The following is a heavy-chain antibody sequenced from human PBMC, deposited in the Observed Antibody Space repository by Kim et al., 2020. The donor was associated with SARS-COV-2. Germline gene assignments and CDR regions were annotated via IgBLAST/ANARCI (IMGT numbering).Heavy chain of an antibody. CDR2: IWYDGSNK. CDR3: ARGLQLVGYYYGMDV. J-gene: IGHJ6*02. CDR1: GFTFSSYG. Sequence: GGSLRLSCAASGFTFSSYGMHWVRQAPGKGLEWVTLIWYDGSNKYYADSVKGRFTISRDNSKNTLYLQMNSLRAEDTAVYYCARGLQLVGYYYGMDVWGQGTTVTVSS. D-gene: IGHD6-13*01. V-gene: IGHV3-33*01.